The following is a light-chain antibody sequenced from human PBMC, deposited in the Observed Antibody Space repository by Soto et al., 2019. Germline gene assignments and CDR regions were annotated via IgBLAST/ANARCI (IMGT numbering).Light chain of an antibody. J-gene: IGKJ2*01. Sequence: DIVMTQSPDSLAVSLGERATIDCKSSKSLLYSPNNKNYLAWYQQKPGKAPNLLISKASSLESGVPSRFSGSGSGTEFTLTISSLQPDDFATYYCQQYYSYSYTFGQGTKLEIK. CDR2: KAS. CDR3: QQYYSYSYT. CDR1: KSLLYSPNNKNY. V-gene: IGKV4-1*01.